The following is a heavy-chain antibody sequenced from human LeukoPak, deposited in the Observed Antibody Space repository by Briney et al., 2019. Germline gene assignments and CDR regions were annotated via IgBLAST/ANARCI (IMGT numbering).Heavy chain of an antibody. CDR2: ISNSSSTI. CDR3: AREHGLNYYMDV. J-gene: IGHJ6*03. D-gene: IGHD5-24*01. CDR1: GFTFSSYS. V-gene: IGHV3-48*01. Sequence: GGSLRLSCAASGFTFSSYSMNWVRQAPGKGLEWVSYISNSSSTIYYADSVKGRFTISRDNAKNSLYLQMNSLRAEDTAVYYCAREHGLNYYMDVWGKGTTVTVSS.